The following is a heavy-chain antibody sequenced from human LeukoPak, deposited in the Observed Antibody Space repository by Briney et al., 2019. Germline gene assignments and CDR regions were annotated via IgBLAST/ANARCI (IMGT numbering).Heavy chain of an antibody. V-gene: IGHV3-23*01. J-gene: IGHJ4*02. CDR2: ISGSGGST. Sequence: PGGSLRLSCAASGFTFDDYAMHWVRQAPGKGLEWVSLISGSGGSTYYADSVKGRFTISRDNSKNTLYLQMNSLRAEDTAVYYCARAHTIFGVVNPIDYWGQGTLVTVSS. CDR1: GFTFDDYA. D-gene: IGHD3-3*01. CDR3: ARAHTIFGVVNPIDY.